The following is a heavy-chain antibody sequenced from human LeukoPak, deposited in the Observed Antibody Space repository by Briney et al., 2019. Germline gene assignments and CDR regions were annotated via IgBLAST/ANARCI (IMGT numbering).Heavy chain of an antibody. V-gene: IGHV4-61*02. Sequence: SQTLSLTCTVSGGSISSGSYYWSWIRQPAGKGLEWIGRIYTSGSTNYNPSLKSRVTISVDTSKNQFSLKLSSVTAADTAVYYCASVYCGGDCYWGTGSFDYWGQGTLVTVSS. CDR2: IYTSGST. D-gene: IGHD2-21*01. J-gene: IGHJ4*02. CDR1: GGSISSGSYY. CDR3: ASVYCGGDCYWGTGSFDY.